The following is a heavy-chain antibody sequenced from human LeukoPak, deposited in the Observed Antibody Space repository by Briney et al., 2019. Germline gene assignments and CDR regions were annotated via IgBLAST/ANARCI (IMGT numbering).Heavy chain of an antibody. V-gene: IGHV4-38-2*01. CDR3: ARAERYSGSYYRDFDY. CDR2: IYHSGST. J-gene: IGHJ4*02. Sequence: SEPLSLTCAVSGYSISSGYYWGWLRQPPGKGLEWIGSIYHSGSTYYSPSLKSRVTISVDTSKNQFSLKLSSVTAADTAVYYCARAERYSGSYYRDFDYWGQGTLVTVSS. CDR1: GYSISSGYY. D-gene: IGHD1-26*01.